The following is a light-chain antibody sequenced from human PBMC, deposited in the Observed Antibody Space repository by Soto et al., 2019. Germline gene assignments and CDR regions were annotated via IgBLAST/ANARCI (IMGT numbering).Light chain of an antibody. V-gene: IGKV3-11*01. CDR2: DAS. CDR3: QQRSNWHPIT. CDR1: QSVSSY. Sequence: EIVLTHSPTTLSLSPGLRSTLSCRASQSVSSYLAWYQQKPGQAPRLLIYDASNRATGIPARFSGSGSGTDFTLTISSLEPEDFAVYYCQQRSNWHPITFGQGTRLEIK. J-gene: IGKJ5*01.